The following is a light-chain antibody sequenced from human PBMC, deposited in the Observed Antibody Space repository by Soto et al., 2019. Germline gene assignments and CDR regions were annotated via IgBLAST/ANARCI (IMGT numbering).Light chain of an antibody. Sequence: EVILTQSPPTFSLSPGEIATLSCRASQNINNFLAWYQQRPGQAPRLLIYDASIRATGVPARFSGGGSDTDFTLTISSLEPEDSALYYCQQRARWPPLTFGGGSKV. CDR3: QQRARWPPLT. CDR1: QNINNF. CDR2: DAS. J-gene: IGKJ4*01. V-gene: IGKV3-11*01.